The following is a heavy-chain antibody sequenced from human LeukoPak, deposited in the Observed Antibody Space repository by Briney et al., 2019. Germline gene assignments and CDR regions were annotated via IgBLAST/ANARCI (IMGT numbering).Heavy chain of an antibody. CDR3: ARLYYYDSSGYAPFGY. Sequence: GESLKISCKGSGYSFSSYWIGWVRQMPGKGLEWMGIIHPGDSDTRYSPSFQGQVTISADKSISTAYLQWSSLKASDTAMYYCARLYYYDSSGYAPFGYWGQGTLVTVSS. D-gene: IGHD3-22*01. V-gene: IGHV5-51*01. CDR1: GYSFSSYW. J-gene: IGHJ4*02. CDR2: IHPGDSDT.